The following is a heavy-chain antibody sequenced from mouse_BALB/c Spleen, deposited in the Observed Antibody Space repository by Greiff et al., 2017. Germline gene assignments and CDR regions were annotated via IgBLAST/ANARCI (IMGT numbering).Heavy chain of an antibody. CDR1: GFNIKDYY. CDR3: NAIYYDRRDY. D-gene: IGHD2-4*01. CDR2: IDPENGDT. Sequence: EVMLVESGAELVRSGASVKLSCTASGFNIKDYYMHWVKQRPEQGLEWIGWIDPENGDTEYAPKFQGKATMTADTSSNTAYLQLSSLTSEDTAVYYCNAIYYDRRDYWGQGTTLTVSS. J-gene: IGHJ2*01. V-gene: IGHV14-4*02.